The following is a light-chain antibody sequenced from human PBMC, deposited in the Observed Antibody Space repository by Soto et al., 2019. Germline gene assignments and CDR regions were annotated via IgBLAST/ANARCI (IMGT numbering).Light chain of an antibody. Sequence: EIVMTQSPGTLSVSPGERATLSCRASQSVSINLAWYQQKPGQAPRLLIYDASNRATGIPARFSGSGSGTDFTLTISSLEPEDFAVYYCQQYGSSGTFGQGTKVDIK. CDR1: QSVSIN. CDR3: QQYGSSGT. J-gene: IGKJ1*01. V-gene: IGKV3-20*01. CDR2: DAS.